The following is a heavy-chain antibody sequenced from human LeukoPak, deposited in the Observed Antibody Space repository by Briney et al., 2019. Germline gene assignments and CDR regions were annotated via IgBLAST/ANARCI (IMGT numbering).Heavy chain of an antibody. Sequence: PSETLSLTCAVSDYSISSGYYWSWIRQPPGKGLEWIGEINHSGSTNYNPSLKSRVPISVDTSKNQFSLKLSSVTAADTAVYYCARGGHCSGGSCYSDYWGQGTLVTVSS. V-gene: IGHV4-34*01. CDR2: INHSGST. D-gene: IGHD2-15*01. CDR1: DYSISSGYY. J-gene: IGHJ4*02. CDR3: ARGGHCSGGSCYSDY.